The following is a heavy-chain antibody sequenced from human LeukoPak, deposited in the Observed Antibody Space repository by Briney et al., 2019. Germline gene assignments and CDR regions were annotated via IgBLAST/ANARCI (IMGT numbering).Heavy chain of an antibody. Sequence: PSETLSLTCTVSGGSISSYYWSWIRQPAGKGLEWIGRIYTSGSTNYNPSLKSRVTMSVDTSKNQFSLKLSSVTAADTAVYYCARDSTSRGLWFGELAPHYYYYMDVWGKGTTVTISS. CDR1: GGSISSYY. CDR3: ARDSTSRGLWFGELAPHYYYYMDV. J-gene: IGHJ6*03. V-gene: IGHV4-4*07. CDR2: IYTSGST. D-gene: IGHD3-10*01.